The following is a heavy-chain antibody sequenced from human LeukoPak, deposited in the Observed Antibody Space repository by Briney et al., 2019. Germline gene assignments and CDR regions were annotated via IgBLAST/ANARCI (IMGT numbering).Heavy chain of an antibody. J-gene: IGHJ4*02. CDR3: ARDLIVPVGMTGSGSYSTDY. D-gene: IGHD3-10*01. V-gene: IGHV4-39*07. CDR2: IYSSGST. CDR1: SGSISTSNYY. Sequence: SETLSLTCTVSSGSISTSNYYWSWIRQPPGKGLEWIGRIYSSGSTNYNPSLKSRVTMSVDTSKNQFSLKLSSVTAADTAVYYCARDLIVPVGMTGSGSYSTDYWGQGTLVTVSS.